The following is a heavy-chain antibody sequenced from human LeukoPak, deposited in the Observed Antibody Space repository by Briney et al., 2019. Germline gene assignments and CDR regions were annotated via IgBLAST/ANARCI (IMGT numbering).Heavy chain of an antibody. CDR2: MNQDGSEK. CDR1: GFTHSDYW. Sequence: GGPLRLLCAASGFTHSDYWMSWLRQAPPKGLEWVANMNQDGSEKYYVDSVKGRFPISRDNAKNSLSLQMNSLRAEDTAVYYCARDWAHFGYWGQGTLVTVSS. CDR3: ARDWAHFGY. D-gene: IGHD3-10*01. J-gene: IGHJ4*02. V-gene: IGHV3-7*01.